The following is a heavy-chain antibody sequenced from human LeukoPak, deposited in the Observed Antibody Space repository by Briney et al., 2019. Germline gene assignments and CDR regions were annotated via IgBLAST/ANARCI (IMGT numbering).Heavy chain of an antibody. D-gene: IGHD5-12*01. CDR1: GGTFSSYA. CDR2: IIPILGIA. V-gene: IGHV1-69*04. Sequence: ASVKVSCKASGGTFSSYAISWVRQAPGQGLEWMGRIIPILGIANYAQKFQGRVTITADKSTSTAYMELSSLRSEDTAVYYCARRGYGAHHMDVWGQGTTVTVSS. J-gene: IGHJ6*02. CDR3: ARRGYGAHHMDV.